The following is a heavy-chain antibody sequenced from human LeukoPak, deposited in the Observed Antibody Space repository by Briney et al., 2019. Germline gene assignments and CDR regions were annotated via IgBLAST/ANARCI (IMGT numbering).Heavy chain of an antibody. CDR1: GFTFSSKW. Sequence: GGSLRLSCAASGFTFSSKWMSWVRQAPGKGLEWVANIKQDGTEKYYADSVKGRFTISRDNAKNTLYLQMNSLRAEDTAVYYCARGRGSDYWGQGTLVTVSS. J-gene: IGHJ4*02. V-gene: IGHV3-7*05. CDR2: IKQDGTEK. D-gene: IGHD3-16*01. CDR3: ARGRGSDY.